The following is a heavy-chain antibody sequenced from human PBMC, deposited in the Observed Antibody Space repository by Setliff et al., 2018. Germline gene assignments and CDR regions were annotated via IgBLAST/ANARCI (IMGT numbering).Heavy chain of an antibody. Sequence: PGGSLRLSCAASGFTFSGSAMHWVRQASGKGLEWVSSISSSSSYIYYADSVQGRFTISRDNAKNSLYLQMDRLRAEDTATYFCVRDIGYRYGKGDYWGQGTLVTVSS. D-gene: IGHD5-18*01. J-gene: IGHJ4*02. V-gene: IGHV3-21*04. CDR3: VRDIGYRYGKGDY. CDR2: ISSSSSYI. CDR1: GFTFSGSA.